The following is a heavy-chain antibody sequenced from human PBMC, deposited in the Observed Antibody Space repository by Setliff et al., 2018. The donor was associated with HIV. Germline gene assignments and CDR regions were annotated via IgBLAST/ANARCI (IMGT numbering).Heavy chain of an antibody. CDR3: ARGVYDYVWGSYRPLALDY. CDR1: GGTFSSYA. Sequence: SVKVSCKASGGTFSSYAISWVRQAPGQGLEWMGGIIPIFGTANYAQKFQGRVTITADESTSTAYMELSSLRSDDTAVYYCARGVYDYVWGSYRPLALDYWGQGTLVTVSS. V-gene: IGHV1-69*13. CDR2: IIPIFGTA. D-gene: IGHD3-16*02. J-gene: IGHJ4*02.